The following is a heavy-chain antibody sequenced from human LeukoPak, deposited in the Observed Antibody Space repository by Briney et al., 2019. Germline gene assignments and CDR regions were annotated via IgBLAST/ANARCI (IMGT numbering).Heavy chain of an antibody. CDR3: AKLPTRYYDSSGYHPWG. V-gene: IGHV3-23*01. Sequence: PGGSLRLSCAASGFTFSSYAMSWVRQAPGKGLEWVSAISGSGGSTYYADSVKGRFTITRDNSKNTLYLQMNSLRAEETAVYYCAKLPTRYYDSSGYHPWGWGQGTLVTVSS. CDR2: ISGSGGST. CDR1: GFTFSSYA. D-gene: IGHD3-22*01. J-gene: IGHJ4*02.